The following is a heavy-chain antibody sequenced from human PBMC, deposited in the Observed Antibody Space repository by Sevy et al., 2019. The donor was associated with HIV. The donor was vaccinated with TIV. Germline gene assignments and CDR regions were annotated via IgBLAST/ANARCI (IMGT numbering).Heavy chain of an antibody. V-gene: IGHV3-21*01. J-gene: IGHJ6*02. CDR2: ISSSSSYI. CDR3: ARPMTTVTTFYYYGMDV. CDR1: GFTFSSYS. D-gene: IGHD4-17*01. Sequence: GGSLRLSCAASGFTFSSYSMNWVRQAPGKGLEWVSSISSSSSYIYYADSVKGRFTISRDNAKNSLYLQMSSLRAEDTAVYYCARPMTTVTTFYYYGMDVWGQGTTVTVSS.